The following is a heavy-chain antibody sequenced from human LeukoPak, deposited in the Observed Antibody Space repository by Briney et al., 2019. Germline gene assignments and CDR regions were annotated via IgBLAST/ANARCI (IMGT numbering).Heavy chain of an antibody. CDR3: ARALYDSSGYYIVGYYYGMDV. V-gene: IGHV4-39*07. CDR2: IYYSGST. CDR1: GGSISSSSYY. Sequence: KSSETLSLTCTVSGGSISSSSYYWGWIRQPPGKGLEWIGSIYYSGSTYYNPSLKSRVTISVDTSKNQFSLKLSSVTAADTAVYYCARALYDSSGYYIVGYYYGMDVWGQGTTVTVSS. D-gene: IGHD3-22*01. J-gene: IGHJ6*02.